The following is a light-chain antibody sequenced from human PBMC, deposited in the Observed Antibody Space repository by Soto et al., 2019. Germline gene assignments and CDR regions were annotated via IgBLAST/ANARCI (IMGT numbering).Light chain of an antibody. CDR1: QTIGRY. Sequence: DIQMTQSPSSLAASGGDIVTITCRASQTIGRYLNWYQQQPGKAPKLLIYAGSNLQSGVPSRFSGTGSGTDFTLTISSLQPEDFATYYCQQSFSTPHTFGQGTKVDIK. CDR3: QQSFSTPHT. J-gene: IGKJ2*01. V-gene: IGKV1-39*01. CDR2: AGS.